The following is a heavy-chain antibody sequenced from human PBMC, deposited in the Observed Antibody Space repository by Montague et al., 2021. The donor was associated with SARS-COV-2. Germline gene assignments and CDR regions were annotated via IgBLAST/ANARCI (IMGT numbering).Heavy chain of an antibody. D-gene: IGHD6-13*01. CDR2: IRSKTYGGTT. V-gene: IGHV3-49*04. J-gene: IGHJ4*02. CDR3: TRVGSNWFRRPYHYYDC. CDR1: EFTLGDYA. Sequence: SLRLSCAASEFTLGDYAMTWVRQAPGKGLEWVGLIRSKTYGGTTDYAASVQGSFTISRDDSTSIPYLQMISLKTEATAVYYCTRVGSNWFRRPYHYYDCWGQGTLVTVSS.